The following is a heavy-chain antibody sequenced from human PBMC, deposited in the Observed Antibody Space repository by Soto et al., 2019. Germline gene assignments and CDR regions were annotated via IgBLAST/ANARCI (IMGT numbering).Heavy chain of an antibody. CDR3: ARDGAAADAQTPEYYYYGMDV. Sequence: ASVKVSCKASGYAFTIYYMHWVRQAPGQGLEWMGIINPSGGSTSYAQKFQGRVTMTRDTSTSTVYMELSSLRSEDTAVYYCARDGAAADAQTPEYYYYGMDVWGQGTTVTVSS. J-gene: IGHJ6*02. CDR2: INPSGGST. D-gene: IGHD6-13*01. V-gene: IGHV1-46*01. CDR1: GYAFTIYY.